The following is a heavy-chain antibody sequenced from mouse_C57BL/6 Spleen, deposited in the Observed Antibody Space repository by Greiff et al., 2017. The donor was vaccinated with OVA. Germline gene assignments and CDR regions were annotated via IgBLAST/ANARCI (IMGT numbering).Heavy chain of an antibody. J-gene: IGHJ4*01. CDR3: AKTSYYGSSSYYAMDY. CDR1: GYTFPDYY. V-gene: IGHV1-84*01. CDR2: IYPGRGNT. Sequence: VQLQQSGPELVKPGASVKISCKASGYTFPDYYINWVKQRPGQGLEWIGWIYPGRGNTKYNEKFKGKATLTVDTSSSTAYMQLSSLTSEDSAVYFCAKTSYYGSSSYYAMDYWGQGTSVTVSS. D-gene: IGHD1-1*01.